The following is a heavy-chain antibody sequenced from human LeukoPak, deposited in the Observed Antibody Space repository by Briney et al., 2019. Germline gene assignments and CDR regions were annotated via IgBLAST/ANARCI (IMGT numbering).Heavy chain of an antibody. V-gene: IGHV3-21*01. Sequence: GGSLRLSCAASGFTFSSYSMNWVRQAPGKGLEWVSSISSSSSYIYYADSVKGRFTISRDNAKNSLYLQMNSLRAEDTAVYYCARDLSSSWYSDYYYYYGMDVWGQGTTVTVSS. J-gene: IGHJ6*02. CDR2: ISSSSSYI. D-gene: IGHD6-13*01. CDR1: GFTFSSYS. CDR3: ARDLSSSWYSDYYYYYGMDV.